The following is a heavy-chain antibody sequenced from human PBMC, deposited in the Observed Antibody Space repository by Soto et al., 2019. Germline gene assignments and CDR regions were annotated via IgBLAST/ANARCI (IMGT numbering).Heavy chain of an antibody. CDR3: ARDNNDFWSLYPLAFDY. V-gene: IGHV4-4*07. Sequence: KTSETLSLTCTVSGGSLIKYYWSWIRQPAGKGLEWIGRVSTSGNVVSKASLRSRLTMSVDTSKNQFSLRLTSVTAADTAVYYCARDNNDFWSLYPLAFDYWGQGALVTVSS. CDR2: VSTSGNV. J-gene: IGHJ4*02. CDR1: GGSLIKYY. D-gene: IGHD3-3*01.